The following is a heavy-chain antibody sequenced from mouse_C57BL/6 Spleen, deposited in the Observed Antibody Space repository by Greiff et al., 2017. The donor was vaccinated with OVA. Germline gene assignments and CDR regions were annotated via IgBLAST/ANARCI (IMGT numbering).Heavy chain of an antibody. V-gene: IGHV5-9-1*02. D-gene: IGHD1-1*01. CDR3: TREDLITTVVEGAY. CDR2: ISSGGDYI. CDR1: GFTFSSYA. J-gene: IGHJ3*01. Sequence: EVMLVESGEGLVKPGGSLKLSCAASGFTFSSYAMSWVRQTPEKRLEWVAYISSGGDYIYYADTVKGRFTISRDNARNTLYLQMSSLKSEDTAMYYCTREDLITTVVEGAYWGQGTLVTVSA.